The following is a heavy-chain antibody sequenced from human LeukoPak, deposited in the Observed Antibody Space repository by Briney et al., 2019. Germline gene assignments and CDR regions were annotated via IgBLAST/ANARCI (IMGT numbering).Heavy chain of an antibody. CDR3: ARRVPAYCSSTSCYYYYGMDV. V-gene: IGHV3-11*01. Sequence: GGSLRLSCAASGFTFGDYYMSWIRQAPGEGLEWVSYISSSGSTIYYADSVKGRFTISRDNSKNTLYLQMNSLRAEDTAVYYCARRVPAYCSSTSCYYYYGMDVWGQGTTVTVSS. J-gene: IGHJ6*02. CDR1: GFTFGDYY. D-gene: IGHD2-2*01. CDR2: ISSSGSTI.